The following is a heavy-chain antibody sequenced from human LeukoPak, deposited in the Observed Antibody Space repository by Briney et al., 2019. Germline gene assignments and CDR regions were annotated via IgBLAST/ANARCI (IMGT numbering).Heavy chain of an antibody. CDR1: GGSISSYY. CDR2: IYYSGST. J-gene: IGHJ6*02. D-gene: IGHD6-13*01. CDR3: ARLKRPGIASRTKFYGMDV. V-gene: IGHV4-59*01. Sequence: SETLSLTCTGSGGSISSYYWSWIRQPPGKGLEWIGYIYYSGSTNYNPSLKSRVTISVDTSKNQFSLKLSSVTAADTAVYYCARLKRPGIASRTKFYGMDVWGQGTTVTVSS.